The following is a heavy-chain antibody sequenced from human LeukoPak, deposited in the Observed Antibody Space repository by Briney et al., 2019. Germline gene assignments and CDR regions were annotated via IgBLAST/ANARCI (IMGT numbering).Heavy chain of an antibody. Sequence: ASVKVSCKASGYTFTGYYMHWVRQAPGQGLEWMGWINPNSGGTNYAQKFQGRVTMTTDTSTSTAYMELSSLRSEDTAVYYCARGYSSGWYGEHAFDIWGQGTMVTVSS. V-gene: IGHV1-2*02. D-gene: IGHD6-19*01. J-gene: IGHJ3*02. CDR1: GYTFTGYY. CDR3: ARGYSSGWYGEHAFDI. CDR2: INPNSGGT.